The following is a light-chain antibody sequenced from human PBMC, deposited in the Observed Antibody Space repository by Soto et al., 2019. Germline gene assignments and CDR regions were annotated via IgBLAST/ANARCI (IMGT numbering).Light chain of an antibody. CDR2: GAS. Sequence: EIVLTQSPGTLSLSPGERATLSCRASQSVSSSYLAWYQQKPGQAPRLLIYGASSRATGIPDRFSGSGSGTDFSLTISRLEPEDFAVYYCQQYCSSPKTYTFGQGTKLEIK. V-gene: IGKV3-20*01. CDR3: QQYCSSPKTYT. CDR1: QSVSSSY. J-gene: IGKJ2*01.